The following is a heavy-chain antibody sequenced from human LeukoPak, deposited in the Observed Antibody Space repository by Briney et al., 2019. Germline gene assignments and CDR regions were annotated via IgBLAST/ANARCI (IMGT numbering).Heavy chain of an antibody. CDR1: GGTFSSYA. J-gene: IGHJ3*02. D-gene: IGHD7-27*01. Sequence: GASVKVSCKASGGTFSSYAIGWVRQAPGQGLEWMGGIIPIFGTANYAQKFQGRVTITTDESTSTAYMELSSLRSEDTAVCYCARELANWGSNAFDIWGQGTMVTVSS. CDR3: ARELANWGSNAFDI. CDR2: IIPIFGTA. V-gene: IGHV1-69*05.